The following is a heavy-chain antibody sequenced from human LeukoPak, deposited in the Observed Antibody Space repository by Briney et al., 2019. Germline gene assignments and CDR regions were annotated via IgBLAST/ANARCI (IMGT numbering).Heavy chain of an antibody. CDR2: IDPSDSYT. Sequence: GESLKISCKGSGYSFTSYWISWVRQMPGKGLEWMGRIDPSDSYTNYSPSFQGHVTISADKSISTAYLQWSSLKASDTAMYYCARSPLLTDFWSGPFDYRGQGTLVTVSS. J-gene: IGHJ4*02. D-gene: IGHD3-3*01. V-gene: IGHV5-10-1*01. CDR3: ARSPLLTDFWSGPFDY. CDR1: GYSFTSYW.